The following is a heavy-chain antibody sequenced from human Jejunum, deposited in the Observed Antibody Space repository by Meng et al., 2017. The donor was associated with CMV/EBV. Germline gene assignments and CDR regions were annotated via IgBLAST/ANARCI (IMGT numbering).Heavy chain of an antibody. Sequence: ASGFTFSDYSINWGRQAPGKGLEWVSSISSSSNNIYYADSVKGRFTISRDNAKNSLYLQLNSLRAEDTAVYFCARDLRSLVGAFDSWGQGTLVTVSS. V-gene: IGHV3-21*01. CDR1: GFTFSDYS. CDR3: ARDLRSLVGAFDS. CDR2: ISSSSNNI. D-gene: IGHD1-26*01. J-gene: IGHJ4*02.